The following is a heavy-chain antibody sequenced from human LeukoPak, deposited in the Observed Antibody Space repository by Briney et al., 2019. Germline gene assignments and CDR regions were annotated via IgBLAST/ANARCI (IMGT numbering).Heavy chain of an antibody. CDR2: IYRSGST. D-gene: IGHD2-8*01. CDR3: ATFDSNVLDY. Sequence: PSETLSLTCAVSGYSISSGYYWGWIRQPPGKGLEWIGSIYRSGSTYYNPSLKSRVTISVDTSKNQFSLKLSSVTAADTAVYYCATFDSNVLDYWGQGTLVTVSS. J-gene: IGHJ4*02. V-gene: IGHV4-38-2*01. CDR1: GYSISSGYY.